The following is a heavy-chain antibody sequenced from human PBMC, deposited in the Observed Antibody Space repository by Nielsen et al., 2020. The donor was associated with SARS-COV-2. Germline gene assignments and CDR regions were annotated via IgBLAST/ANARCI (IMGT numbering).Heavy chain of an antibody. Sequence: VRQAPGKGLEWVSYISSSSSYIYYADSVKGRFTISRDNAKNSLYLQMNSLRAEDTAVYYCARPANDFWSGYYAGSYYYYGMDVWGQGTTVTVSS. J-gene: IGHJ6*02. CDR2: ISSSSSYI. V-gene: IGHV3-21*05. D-gene: IGHD3-3*01. CDR3: ARPANDFWSGYYAGSYYYYGMDV.